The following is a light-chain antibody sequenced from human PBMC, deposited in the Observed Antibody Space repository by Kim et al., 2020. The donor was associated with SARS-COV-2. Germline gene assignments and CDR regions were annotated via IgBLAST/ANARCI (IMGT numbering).Light chain of an antibody. CDR3: TSYGGSNNLV. V-gene: IGLV2-8*01. CDR1: SSDIGGYNY. CDR2: DVS. Sequence: QSALTQPPSASGSLGQSATISCTGTSSDIGGYNYVSWYQQYPGKTPKILISDVSRRPSGVPDRFSGSKSGNTASLTVSGLQAEDEADYYCTSYGGSNNLVFGGGTQLTVL. J-gene: IGLJ2*01.